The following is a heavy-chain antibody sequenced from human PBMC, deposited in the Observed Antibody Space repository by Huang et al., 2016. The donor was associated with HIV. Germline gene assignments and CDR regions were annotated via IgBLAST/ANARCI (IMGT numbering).Heavy chain of an antibody. V-gene: IGHV3-30*02. D-gene: IGHD3-3*01. J-gene: IGHJ4*02. CDR2: IRYDGSNK. CDR1: GFTFSSYG. Sequence: QVQLVESGGGVVQPGGSLRLSCAASGFTFSSYGMHWVRQAQGKGLEWVAFIRYDGSNKYYADSVKGRFTISRDNSKNTLYLQMNSLRAEDTALYYCAKSGDDFWSGYPVGYWGQGTLVTVSS. CDR3: AKSGDDFWSGYPVGY.